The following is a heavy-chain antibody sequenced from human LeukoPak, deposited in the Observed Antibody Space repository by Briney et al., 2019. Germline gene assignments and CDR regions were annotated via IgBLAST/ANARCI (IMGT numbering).Heavy chain of an antibody. J-gene: IGHJ4*02. Sequence: SVKVSCKASGGTFSSYAISWVRQAPGQGLEWMGRIIPILGIANYAQKFQGRVTITADKSTSTACMELSSLRSEDTAVYYCARVGSDSSGYYYDYWGQGTLVTVSS. D-gene: IGHD3-22*01. CDR2: IIPILGIA. V-gene: IGHV1-69*04. CDR1: GGTFSSYA. CDR3: ARVGSDSSGYYYDY.